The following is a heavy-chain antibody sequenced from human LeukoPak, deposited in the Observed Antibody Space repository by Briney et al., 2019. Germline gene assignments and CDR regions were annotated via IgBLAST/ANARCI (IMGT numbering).Heavy chain of an antibody. CDR3: ARDRWLQFSYFDY. D-gene: IGHD5-24*01. V-gene: IGHV3-48*01. CDR2: IRGRADTT. J-gene: IGHJ4*02. Sequence: PGGSLRLSCAASGFTFTMFSMNWVRQAPGMGLEWIAFIRGRADTTYYAGSVQGRFTISRDNSKNTLYLQMNSLRAEDTAVYYCARDRWLQFSYFDYWGQGTLVTVSS. CDR1: GFTFTMFS.